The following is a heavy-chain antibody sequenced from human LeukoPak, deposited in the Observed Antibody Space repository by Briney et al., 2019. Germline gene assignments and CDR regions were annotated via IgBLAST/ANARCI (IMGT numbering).Heavy chain of an antibody. D-gene: IGHD2-15*01. Sequence: GGSLRLSCAASGFTFSSYAMSWVRQAPGKGLEWVANINQDGSEKYYVDSVKGRFTISRDNAKNSLYLQMNSLRAEDTAVYYCARTRVSGGSFYHPFDYWGQGTLVTVSS. CDR1: GFTFSSYA. J-gene: IGHJ4*02. CDR2: INQDGSEK. V-gene: IGHV3-7*01. CDR3: ARTRVSGGSFYHPFDY.